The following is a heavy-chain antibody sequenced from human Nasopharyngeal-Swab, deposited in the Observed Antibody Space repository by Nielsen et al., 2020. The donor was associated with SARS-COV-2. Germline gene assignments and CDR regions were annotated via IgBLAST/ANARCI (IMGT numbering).Heavy chain of an antibody. V-gene: IGHV4-39*01. CDR3: ARQDGEITIIGVALNPRNMDV. CDR2: IYYSGST. CDR1: GGSISSSSYY. D-gene: IGHD3-3*01. J-gene: IGHJ6*03. Sequence: SETLSLTCTVSGGSISSSSYYWGWIRQPPGKGLEWIGSIYYSGSTYYNPSLKSRVTISVDTSKNQFSLKLSSVTAADTAVYYCARQDGEITIIGVALNPRNMDVWGKGTTVTVSS.